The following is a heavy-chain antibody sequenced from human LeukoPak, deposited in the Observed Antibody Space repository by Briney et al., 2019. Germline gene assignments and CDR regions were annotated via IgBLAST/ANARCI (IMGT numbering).Heavy chain of an antibody. CDR3: ARGLRNWNDPYYFDY. CDR2: IYYSGST. J-gene: IGHJ4*02. CDR1: GGSISSGGYY. Sequence: SQTLSHTCTVSGGSISSGGYYWSWIRQHPGKGLEWIGYIYYSGSTYYNPSLKSRVTISVDTSKNQFSLKLSSVTAADTAVYYCARGLRNWNDPYYFDYWGQGTLVTVSS. D-gene: IGHD1-1*01. V-gene: IGHV4-31*03.